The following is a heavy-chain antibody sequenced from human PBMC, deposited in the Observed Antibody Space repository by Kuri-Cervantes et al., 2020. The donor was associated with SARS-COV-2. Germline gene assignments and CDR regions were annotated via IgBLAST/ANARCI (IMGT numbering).Heavy chain of an antibody. J-gene: IGHJ4*02. CDR3: ARVESPLNWGTYFDY. Sequence: GESLKISCVASGFTFSDYAIHWVRQAPGKGLEWAAVISYDGSSKNYADSVKGRFTISRDNAKNSLYLQMNSLRAEDTALYHCARVESPLNWGTYFDYWGQGTLVTVSS. CDR1: GFTFSDYA. V-gene: IGHV3-30-3*01. CDR2: ISYDGSSK. D-gene: IGHD7-27*01.